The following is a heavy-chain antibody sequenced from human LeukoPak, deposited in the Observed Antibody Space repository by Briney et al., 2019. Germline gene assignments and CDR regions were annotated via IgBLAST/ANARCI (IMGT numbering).Heavy chain of an antibody. CDR1: GYTFTSYD. CDR3: ARVYRKTYKWNDQPDY. CDR2: MNPNSGNT. D-gene: IGHD1-20*01. Sequence: ASVKVSCKASGYTFTSYDINWVRQATGQGLEWMGWMNPNSGNTGYAQKFQGRVTITRNTSISTAYTELSSLRSEDTAVYYCARVYRKTYKWNDQPDYWGQGTLVTVSS. V-gene: IGHV1-8*03. J-gene: IGHJ4*02.